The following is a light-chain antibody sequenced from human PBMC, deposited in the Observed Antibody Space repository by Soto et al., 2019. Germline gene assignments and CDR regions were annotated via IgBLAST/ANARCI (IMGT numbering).Light chain of an antibody. V-gene: IGLV1-51*01. CDR1: SSNIGNNY. Sequence: QSVLTQPPSVSAAPGQKVTISCSGSSSNIGNNYVSWYQQLPGTAPKLLSYDNNKRPSGIPDRFSGSKSGTSATLGITGLQTGDEADYYCGTWDSRLSAVVFGVGTKLTVL. CDR2: DNN. J-gene: IGLJ2*01. CDR3: GTWDSRLSAVV.